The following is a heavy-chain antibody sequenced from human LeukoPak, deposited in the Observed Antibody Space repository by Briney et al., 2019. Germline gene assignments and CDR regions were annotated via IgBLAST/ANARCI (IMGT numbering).Heavy chain of an antibody. J-gene: IGHJ4*02. CDR2: IHGGGDT. CDR1: GFTVSDSY. D-gene: IGHD5-18*01. V-gene: IGHV3-53*01. Sequence: GGSLRVSCAASGFTVSDSYMTWVRQAPGKGLEWVSVIHGGGDTAYADSVKGRFIVSRDNSKNTLYLQMNSLKAEDTAVYYCARAKRGYSYILEYWGQGTLVTVSS. CDR3: ARAKRGYSYILEY.